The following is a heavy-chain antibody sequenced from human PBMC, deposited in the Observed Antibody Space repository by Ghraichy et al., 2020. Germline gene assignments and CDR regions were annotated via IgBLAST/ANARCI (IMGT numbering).Heavy chain of an antibody. CDR1: GGSISSYS. Sequence: SQTLSLTCTVSGGSISSYSWSWIRQPAGKGLEYIGRISTSGSTSYNPSLMSRVTMSVDTSKNQFSLNLSSVTAADTAVYYCARDYGDLTRKAFDIWGQGTMVTVSS. CDR2: ISTSGST. D-gene: IGHD4-17*01. V-gene: IGHV4-4*07. J-gene: IGHJ3*02. CDR3: ARDYGDLTRKAFDI.